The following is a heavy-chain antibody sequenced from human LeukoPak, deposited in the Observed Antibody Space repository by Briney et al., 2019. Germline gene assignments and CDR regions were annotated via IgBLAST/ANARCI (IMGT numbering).Heavy chain of an antibody. V-gene: IGHV3-7*01. Sequence: GGPLRLSCAASGFTFSSYWMSWVRQAPGKGLEWVASIKQDGSEKYYVDSVKGRFTISRDNAKNSLYLQMNSLRAEDTALCYCARAPGEGWFDPWGQGALVTVSS. J-gene: IGHJ5*02. CDR3: ARAPGEGWFDP. CDR1: GFTFSSYW. D-gene: IGHD4-17*01. CDR2: IKQDGSEK.